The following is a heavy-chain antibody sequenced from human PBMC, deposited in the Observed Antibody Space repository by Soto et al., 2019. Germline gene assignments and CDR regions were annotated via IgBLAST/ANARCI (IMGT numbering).Heavy chain of an antibody. CDR2: ITWNSVST. CDR1: GFSFDDFA. CDR3: AKERVRFLDA. J-gene: IGHJ5*02. V-gene: IGHV3-9*01. D-gene: IGHD3-3*01. Sequence: KLVESGGGLVQPGGSLRLSCVASGFSFDDFAMHWVRQAPGKGLEWISGITWNSVSTDYANSVKCRFTVSRDNAKNSLYLQMSSFTTEDTALYFCAKERVRFLDAWCQGTLVTDSS.